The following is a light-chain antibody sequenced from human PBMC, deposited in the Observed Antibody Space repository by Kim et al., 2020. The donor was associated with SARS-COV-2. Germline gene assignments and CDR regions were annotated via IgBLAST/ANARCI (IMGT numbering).Light chain of an antibody. V-gene: IGLV3-1*01. J-gene: IGLJ2*01. CDR2: QDS. CDR1: NLGDKY. CDR3: QAWDSSTVV. Sequence: SYELTQPPSVSVSPGQTASITCSGDNLGDKYACWYQQKPGQSPVLVIYQDSKRPSGIPERFSGSNSGNTATLTISGTQAMDEADYYCQAWDSSTVVFGGGTQVTVL.